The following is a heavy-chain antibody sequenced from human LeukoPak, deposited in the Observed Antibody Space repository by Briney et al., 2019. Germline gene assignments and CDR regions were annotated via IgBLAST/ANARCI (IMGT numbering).Heavy chain of an antibody. CDR3: AGVRWLPSEADAFDI. J-gene: IGHJ3*02. Sequence: GGSLRLSCAASGFTVSSDYMSWVRQAPGKGLEWVSLIYAGGSTYYADSVKGRFTISRDNSKNTLYLQMNSLRAEDTAVYYCAGVRWLPSEADAFDIWGQGTMVTVSS. CDR2: IYAGGST. V-gene: IGHV3-53*01. CDR1: GFTVSSDY. D-gene: IGHD5-24*01.